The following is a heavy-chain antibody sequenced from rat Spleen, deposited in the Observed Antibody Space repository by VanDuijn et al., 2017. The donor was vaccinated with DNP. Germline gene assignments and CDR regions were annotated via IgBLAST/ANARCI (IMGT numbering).Heavy chain of an antibody. Sequence: EVQLVESGGGLVQPGRSMKLSCAASGFTFSNYDMAWVRQAPKKGLEWVATISYDGSSTYYRDSVKGRFTISRDNAESTLYLQMNSLRSEDMATYYCARRYYGSYFDYWGQGVMVTVSS. CDR1: GFTFSNYD. CDR3: ARRYYGSYFDY. D-gene: IGHD1-6*01. V-gene: IGHV5-22*01. CDR2: ISYDGSST. J-gene: IGHJ2*01.